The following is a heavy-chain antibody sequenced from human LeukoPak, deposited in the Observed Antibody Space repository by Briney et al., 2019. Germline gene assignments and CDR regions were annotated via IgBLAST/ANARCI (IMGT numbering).Heavy chain of an antibody. Sequence: ASVKVSCKASGYTFTSYDINWVRQATGQGLEWMGWMNPNSGNTGYAQKFQGRVTMTRNTSISTAYMELSSLRSEDTAVYYCARDSSTYAGPPDYWGQGTLVTVSS. CDR2: MNPNSGNT. J-gene: IGHJ4*02. D-gene: IGHD2/OR15-2a*01. CDR1: GYTFTSYD. CDR3: ARDSSTYAGPPDY. V-gene: IGHV1-8*01.